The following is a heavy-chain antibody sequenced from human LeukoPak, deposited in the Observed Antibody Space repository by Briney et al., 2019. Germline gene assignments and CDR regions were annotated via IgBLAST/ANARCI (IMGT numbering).Heavy chain of an antibody. D-gene: IGHD2-8*01. Sequence: SETLSLTCTVSGGSMSSSTNYWGWIRQPPGKGLGWIGYIYYSGSTYYNPSLKSRVTISVDTSKKQFSLKLSSVTAADTAVYYCARALGYCTNGVCYGDWFDPWGQGTLVTVSS. CDR2: IYYSGST. V-gene: IGHV4-31*03. J-gene: IGHJ5*02. CDR1: GGSMSSSTNY. CDR3: ARALGYCTNGVCYGDWFDP.